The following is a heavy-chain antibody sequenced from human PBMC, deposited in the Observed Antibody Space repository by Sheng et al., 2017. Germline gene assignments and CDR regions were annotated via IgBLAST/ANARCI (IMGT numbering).Heavy chain of an antibody. J-gene: IGHJ4*02. CDR2: IYHSGST. V-gene: IGHV4-38-2*02. CDR3: ARERLGYYLDY. Sequence: QVQLQESGPGLVKPSETLSLTCTVSGYSISSGYYWGWIRQPPGKGLEWIGSIYHSGSTYYNPSLKSRVTISVDTSKNQFSLKLSSVTAADTAVYYCARERLGYYLDYWGQGTLVHRLL. CDR1: GYSISSGYY. D-gene: IGHD3-3*01.